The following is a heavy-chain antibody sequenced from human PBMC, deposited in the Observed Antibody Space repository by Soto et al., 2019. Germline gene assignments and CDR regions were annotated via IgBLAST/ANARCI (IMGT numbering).Heavy chain of an antibody. CDR2: ISWNSAAI. V-gene: IGHV3-9*01. D-gene: IGHD6-19*01. CDR1: GFSFDDYA. Sequence: EVQLVESGGGLVQPGRSLRLSCAASGFSFDDYAMHWVRQARGKGLEWVSGISWNSAAIGYADSVKGRFTISRDNAKNSLYLQMNSLRAEDTALYYCAKASGIAVGEPDFWGQGTLVTVSS. CDR3: AKASGIAVGEPDF. J-gene: IGHJ4*02.